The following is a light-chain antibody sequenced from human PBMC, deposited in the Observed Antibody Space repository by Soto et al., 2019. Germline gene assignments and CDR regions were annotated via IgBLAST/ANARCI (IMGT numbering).Light chain of an antibody. Sequence: EVVLTQSPATLSLSPGERATLSCRVSQSIRTSLAWYQQKPGQAPRLVIFDASNRANGVPARFGGSGSGTDFTLTINSLEPEDFAVYYCQQRNVWPPITFGQGTRLEIK. CDR2: DAS. CDR3: QQRNVWPPIT. CDR1: QSIRTS. J-gene: IGKJ5*01. V-gene: IGKV3-11*01.